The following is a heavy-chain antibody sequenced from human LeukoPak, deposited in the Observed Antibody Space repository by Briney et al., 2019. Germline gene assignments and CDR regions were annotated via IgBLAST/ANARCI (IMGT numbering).Heavy chain of an antibody. CDR3: ARRGAIPDY. D-gene: IGHD3-10*01. J-gene: IGHJ4*02. V-gene: IGHV7-4-1*02. CDR1: GYTFTSYA. CDR2: INTNTGNP. Sequence: ASVKVSCKASGYTFTSYAMNWVRQAPGQGLEWMGWINTNTGNPTYAQGFTGRFVFSLDTSVSTAYLQWSSLKASDTAMYYCARRGAIPDYWGQGTLVTVSS.